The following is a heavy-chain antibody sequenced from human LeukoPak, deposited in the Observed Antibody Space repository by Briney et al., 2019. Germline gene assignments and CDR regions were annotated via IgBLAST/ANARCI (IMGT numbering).Heavy chain of an antibody. CDR2: ISYSGST. J-gene: IGHJ5*02. CDR3: ARDAGYCSGGSCSNWFDP. Sequence: SETLSLTCTVSGVSISSGGYYWNWIRQHPEKGLEWIGYISYSGSTYYNPSLESRVYLSSDTSKNQFSLKLSSVTAADTAVYYCARDAGYCSGGSCSNWFDPWGQGTLVTVSS. D-gene: IGHD2-15*01. CDR1: GVSISSGGYY. V-gene: IGHV4-31*03.